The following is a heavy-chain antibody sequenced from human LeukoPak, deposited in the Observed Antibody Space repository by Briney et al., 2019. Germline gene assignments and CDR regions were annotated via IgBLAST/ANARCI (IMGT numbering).Heavy chain of an antibody. Sequence: ASVKVSCKASGYALTGYYMHWVRQAPGQGLEWMGWINPNSGGTNYAQKFQGRVTMTRDTSISTAYMELSRLRSDDTAVYYCARAYYDILTGYAPANYWGQGTLVTVSS. CDR1: GYALTGYY. V-gene: IGHV1-2*02. CDR3: ARAYYDILTGYAPANY. D-gene: IGHD3-9*01. J-gene: IGHJ4*02. CDR2: INPNSGGT.